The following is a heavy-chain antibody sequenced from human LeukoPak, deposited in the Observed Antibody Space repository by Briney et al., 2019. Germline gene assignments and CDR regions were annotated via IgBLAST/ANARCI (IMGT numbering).Heavy chain of an antibody. CDR3: AREAHCSCGRCPNDY. CDR2: INPNSGGT. D-gene: IGHD2-15*01. V-gene: IGHV1-2*02. J-gene: IGHJ4*02. Sequence: ASVKVSCKASGYTFTGYYMHWVRQAPGQGLEWMGWINPNSGGTNYAQKFQGRVTMTRDTSISTAYMELSRLRSDDTAVYYCAREAHCSCGRCPNDYWGQGIPVTVSS. CDR1: GYTFTGYY.